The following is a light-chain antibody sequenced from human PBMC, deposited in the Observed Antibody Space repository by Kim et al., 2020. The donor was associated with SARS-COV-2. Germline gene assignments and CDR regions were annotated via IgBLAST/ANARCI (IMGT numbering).Light chain of an antibody. CDR3: QQYNNWHYT. Sequence: YVSQGERAPLSCRAGQGVSSNLAWYPQKPGQAPRLLIYGASTRAAGIPARFSGSGSETEFTLTISSLQSEDFAVYYCQQYNNWHYTFGQGTKLEIK. CDR1: QGVSSN. V-gene: IGKV3-15*01. J-gene: IGKJ2*01. CDR2: GAS.